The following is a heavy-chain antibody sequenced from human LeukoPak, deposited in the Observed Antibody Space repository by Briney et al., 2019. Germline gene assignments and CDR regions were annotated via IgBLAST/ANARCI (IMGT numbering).Heavy chain of an antibody. CDR3: ARADRLHGGPYLIGP. Sequence: ASVKVSCKTSGYTFTDYYLHWVRQAPGQGLEWMGWINPNSGGTSSAQKFQGRVTMTRDTSITTVYMEVSWLTSDDTAIYYCARADRLHGGPYLIGPWGQGTLVTISS. J-gene: IGHJ5*02. D-gene: IGHD2-21*01. CDR2: INPNSGGT. V-gene: IGHV1-2*02. CDR1: GYTFTDYY.